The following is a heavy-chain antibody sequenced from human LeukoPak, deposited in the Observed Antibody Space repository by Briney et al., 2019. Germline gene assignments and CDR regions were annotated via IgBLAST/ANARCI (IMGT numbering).Heavy chain of an antibody. V-gene: IGHV3-23*01. Sequence: PGGSLRLSCAASGFTFSSYAMSWVRQAPGKGLEWVSAISGSSGSTYYADSVKGRFTISRDNSKNTLYLQMNSLRAEDTAVYYCAKVQRVPAATDYFDYWGQGTLVTVSS. CDR1: GFTFSSYA. CDR3: AKVQRVPAATDYFDY. D-gene: IGHD2-2*01. J-gene: IGHJ4*02. CDR2: ISGSSGST.